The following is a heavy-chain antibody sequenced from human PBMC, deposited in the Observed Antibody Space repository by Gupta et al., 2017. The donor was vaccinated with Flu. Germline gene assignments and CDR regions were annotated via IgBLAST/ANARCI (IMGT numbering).Heavy chain of an antibody. Sequence: QERVVESGGGVVQPGRSLRLSCAASGFSFRNYGMHWVRQAPGKGLEWVAVISHDGSNYYHTDSGKGRFTISRDNSKNTLYLQMSSLRTEDTAVYYCAKDWRWNNNNYGMNVWGQGTTVTVSS. CDR2: ISHDGSNY. CDR3: AKDWRWNNNNYGMNV. J-gene: IGHJ6*02. V-gene: IGHV3-30*18. D-gene: IGHD5-24*01. CDR1: GFSFRNYG.